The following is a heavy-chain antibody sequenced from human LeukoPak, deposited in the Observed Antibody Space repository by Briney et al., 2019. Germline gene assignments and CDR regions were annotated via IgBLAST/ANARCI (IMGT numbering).Heavy chain of an antibody. CDR1: GFAFSSFA. CDR2: INGGGNTT. V-gene: IGHV3-23*01. Sequence: GGSLRLSCAASGFAFSSFAMGWVRQSPGKGLEWLSTINGGGNTTFYSDSVKGRFTISKDNSKNTLYLHMDSLRPDDTAIYYCTKELHVAVAVADYYYFYMDVWGRGTAVTVSS. J-gene: IGHJ6*03. D-gene: IGHD6-19*01. CDR3: TKELHVAVAVADYYYFYMDV.